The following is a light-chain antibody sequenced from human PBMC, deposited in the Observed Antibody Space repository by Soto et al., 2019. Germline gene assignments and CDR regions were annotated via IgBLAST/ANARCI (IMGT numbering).Light chain of an antibody. J-gene: IGLJ1*01. Sequence: QSALTQPASVSGSPGQSITISCTGTSSDVGGYKYVSWYQQHPGKAPKLMMYDVNNRPSGASNRFSGSKSGNTASLTISGLPAEDEADYYCSSYSRSSTLYVFGTGTKLTVL. CDR1: SSDVGGYKY. V-gene: IGLV2-14*03. CDR3: SSYSRSSTLYV. CDR2: DVN.